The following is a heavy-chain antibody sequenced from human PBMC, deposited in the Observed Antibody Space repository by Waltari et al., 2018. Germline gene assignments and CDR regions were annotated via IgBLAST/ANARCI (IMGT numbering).Heavy chain of an antibody. CDR3: AKDAFGNTYLDF. V-gene: IGHV3-30*02. CDR1: GFTFINFG. D-gene: IGHD2-2*02. Sequence: QVNLVESGGGVVQPGGSLRLSCATSGFTFINFGMHWVRQEPGQGLEWVGLIWFDGSDKCYADSVRGRFTISRDNSARTLYLDMDSLRRDDTAMYYCAKDAFGNTYLDFWGQGTLVTVSS. J-gene: IGHJ4*02. CDR2: IWFDGSDK.